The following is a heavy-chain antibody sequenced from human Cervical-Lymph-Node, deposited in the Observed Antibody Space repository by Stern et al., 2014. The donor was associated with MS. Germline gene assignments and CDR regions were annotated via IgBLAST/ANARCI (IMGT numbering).Heavy chain of an antibody. D-gene: IGHD2/OR15-2a*01. CDR2: IYHTGST. CDR3: ARAGLYDY. CDR1: GGSIDGSDW. Sequence: QLQLQESGPGLVKPSGTLSLTCTVSGGSIDGSDWWSWVRQAPGKGLEWIGEIYHTGSTNYNPSLKSRVSMSVDKSKNQFSLNLTSVTAADTAVYYCARAGLYDYWGQGTLVTVSS. J-gene: IGHJ4*02. V-gene: IGHV4-4*02.